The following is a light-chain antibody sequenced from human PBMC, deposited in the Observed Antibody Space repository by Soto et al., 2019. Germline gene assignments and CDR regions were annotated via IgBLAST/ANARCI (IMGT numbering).Light chain of an antibody. Sequence: DIQMTQSPSTLSASVGDRVTITCRVSQSIDNWLAWYQQKPGKVPNLLIYKASSLESGVPSRFSGSGFGTEFTLTISTLQPDDFATYYCQQYKTYRTFGQGTKVDIK. V-gene: IGKV1-5*03. CDR2: KAS. CDR1: QSIDNW. J-gene: IGKJ1*01. CDR3: QQYKTYRT.